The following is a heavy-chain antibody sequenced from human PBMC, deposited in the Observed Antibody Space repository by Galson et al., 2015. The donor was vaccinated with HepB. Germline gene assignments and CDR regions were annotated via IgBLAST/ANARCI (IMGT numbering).Heavy chain of an antibody. V-gene: IGHV4-31*03. Sequence: TLSLTCTVSGGSITSDGYYWSWIRQHPGKGLEWIGYISSSGTTYYVPSLERRVTISVDTSKTQFFLNLRSVTYTDTAVYYCAREYFGSGSEPDYWGQGTLVTDSS. CDR1: GGSITSDGYY. D-gene: IGHD3-10*01. CDR2: ISSSGTT. CDR3: AREYFGSGSEPDY. J-gene: IGHJ4*02.